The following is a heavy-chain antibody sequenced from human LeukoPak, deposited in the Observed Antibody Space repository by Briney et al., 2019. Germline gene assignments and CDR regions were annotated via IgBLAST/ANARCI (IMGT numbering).Heavy chain of an antibody. CDR1: GFTFSSYA. D-gene: IGHD3-10*01. Sequence: GRSLRLSCAASGFTFSSYAMHWVRQAPGKGLEWVAVISYDGSNKYYADSVKGRFTIARDNAKKSLYLQMNSLRAEDTAVYYCAKDRHVLLWFGESLDYWGQGTLVTVSS. V-gene: IGHV3-30*04. J-gene: IGHJ4*02. CDR2: ISYDGSNK. CDR3: AKDRHVLLWFGESLDY.